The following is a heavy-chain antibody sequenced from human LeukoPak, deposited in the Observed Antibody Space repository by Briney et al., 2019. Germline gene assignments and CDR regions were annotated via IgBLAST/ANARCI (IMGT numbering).Heavy chain of an antibody. Sequence: SETLSLTFTVSGGSISSYYWSWIRQPPGKGLEWIGYIYYSGSTNYNPSLKSRVTISVDTSKNQFSLKLSSVTAADTAVYYCASLSSSSWFDYWGQGTLVTVSS. D-gene: IGHD6-13*01. CDR1: GGSISSYY. J-gene: IGHJ4*02. CDR3: ASLSSSSWFDY. V-gene: IGHV4-59*08. CDR2: IYYSGST.